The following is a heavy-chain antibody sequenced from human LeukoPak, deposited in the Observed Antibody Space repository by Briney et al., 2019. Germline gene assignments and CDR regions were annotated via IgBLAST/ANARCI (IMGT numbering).Heavy chain of an antibody. CDR3: ARGPMVRGGPIYYFDY. CDR1: GGSISSSSYY. CDR2: IYYSGST. Sequence: SETLSLTCTVFGGSISSSSYYWGWIRQPPGKGLEWIGSIYYSGSTYYNPSLKSRVTISVDTSKNQFSLKLSSVTAADTAVYYCARGPMVRGGPIYYFDYWGQGTLVTVSS. J-gene: IGHJ4*02. D-gene: IGHD3-10*01. V-gene: IGHV4-39*07.